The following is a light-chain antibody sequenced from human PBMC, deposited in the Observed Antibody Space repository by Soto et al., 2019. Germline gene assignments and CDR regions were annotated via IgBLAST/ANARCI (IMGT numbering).Light chain of an antibody. J-gene: IGKJ4*01. CDR2: AAS. V-gene: IGKV1-9*01. Sequence: DIQLTQSPSFLSASVGDRVTITCRASQGISRYLAWYQQKPGKAPNLLIYAASTLQSWVPSRFSGSGSGTEFTLTISSLQPEDFATYYCQQLSSYPLTFGGGTKVDIK. CDR1: QGISRY. CDR3: QQLSSYPLT.